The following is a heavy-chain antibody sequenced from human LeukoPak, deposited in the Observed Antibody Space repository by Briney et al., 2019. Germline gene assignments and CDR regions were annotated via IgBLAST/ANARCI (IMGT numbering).Heavy chain of an antibody. CDR1: GGSISSGGYS. Sequence: SETLSLTCAVSGGSISSGGYSWSWIRQPPGKGLEWIGYIYHSGSTYYNPSLKSRVTISVDRSKNQFSLNLNSVTAADTAVYYCARGYCSGGSCYQPFDYWGQGTLVTVSS. V-gene: IGHV4-30-2*01. CDR3: ARGYCSGGSCYQPFDY. J-gene: IGHJ4*02. CDR2: IYHSGST. D-gene: IGHD2-15*01.